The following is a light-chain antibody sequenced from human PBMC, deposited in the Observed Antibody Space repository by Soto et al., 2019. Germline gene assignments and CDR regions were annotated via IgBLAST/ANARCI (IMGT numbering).Light chain of an antibody. Sequence: EIVLTQSPGTLSLSPGERATLSCRASQSLRNNYLAWYQQKPGQAPRLLLFDASIRATGIPDRFSGSGSGTDFTLTISRLEPEDFAMYYCHQYGGSPPYTFGQGTKLEIK. J-gene: IGKJ2*01. CDR2: DAS. CDR1: QSLRNNY. CDR3: HQYGGSPPYT. V-gene: IGKV3-20*01.